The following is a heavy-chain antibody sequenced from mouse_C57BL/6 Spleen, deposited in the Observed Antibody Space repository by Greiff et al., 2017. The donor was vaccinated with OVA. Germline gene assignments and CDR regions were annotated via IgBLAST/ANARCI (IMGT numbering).Heavy chain of an antibody. CDR3: ARAGNYYGSSYAVDY. V-gene: IGHV1-64*01. J-gene: IGHJ4*01. CDR1: GYTFTSYW. Sequence: QVQLKQPGAELVKPGASVKLSCKASGYTFTSYWMHWVKQRPGQGLEWIGMIHPNSGSTNYNEKFKSKATLTVDKSSSTAYMQLSSLTSEDSAVYYCARAGNYYGSSYAVDYWGQGTSVTVSS. D-gene: IGHD1-1*01. CDR2: IHPNSGST.